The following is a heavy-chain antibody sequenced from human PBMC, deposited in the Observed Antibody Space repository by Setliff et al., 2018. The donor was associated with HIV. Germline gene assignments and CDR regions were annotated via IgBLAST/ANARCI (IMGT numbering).Heavy chain of an antibody. J-gene: IGHJ4*02. CDR3: HSGYDTEEQSYFDY. D-gene: IGHD5-12*01. CDR1: GFTFSSYW. Sequence: GSLRLSCAASGFTFSSYWMHWVRQAPGKGLVWVSRINSDGSSTSYADSVKGRFTISRDNAKNSLYLQMNSLRAEDTGVYYCHSGYDTEEQSYFDYWGQGTLVTVSS. V-gene: IGHV3-74*01. CDR2: INSDGSST.